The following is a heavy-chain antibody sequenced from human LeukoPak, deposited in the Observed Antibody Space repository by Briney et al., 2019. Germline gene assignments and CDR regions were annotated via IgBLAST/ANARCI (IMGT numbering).Heavy chain of an antibody. CDR3: ARDPRGGQWLAGNYFDY. V-gene: IGHV3-11*01. Sequence: GGSLRLSCAASGFIFSDYYMSWIREAPGKGLEWVSYISSSGKTVDYADYVKGRFTVSRDDAKNSLYLQMNSLRVEDTAVYYCARDPRGGQWLAGNYFDYWGQGTLVTVSS. D-gene: IGHD6-19*01. CDR1: GFIFSDYY. J-gene: IGHJ4*02. CDR2: ISSSGKTV.